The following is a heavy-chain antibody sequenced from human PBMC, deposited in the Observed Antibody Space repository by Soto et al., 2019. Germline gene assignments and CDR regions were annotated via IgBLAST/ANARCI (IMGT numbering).Heavy chain of an antibody. CDR2: IYYSGST. Sequence: QVQLQESGPGLVKPSQTLSLTCTVSGGSISSGGYYWSWIRQHPGKGLEWIGYIYYSGSTYYNPSLKSRVTISVDTSKNQFSLKLSSVTAAATAVYYCARELIRYFGSIDAFDIWVQGTMVTVSS. J-gene: IGHJ3*02. CDR3: ARELIRYFGSIDAFDI. D-gene: IGHD3-9*01. V-gene: IGHV4-31*03. CDR1: GGSISSGGYY.